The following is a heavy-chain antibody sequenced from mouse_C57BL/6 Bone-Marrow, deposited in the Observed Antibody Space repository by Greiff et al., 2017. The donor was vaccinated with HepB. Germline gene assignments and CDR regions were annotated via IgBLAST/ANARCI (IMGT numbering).Heavy chain of an antibody. CDR1: GFTFSSYG. D-gene: IGHD1-1*01. CDR3: ARRGYYYGSSYEGFFDY. V-gene: IGHV5-6*01. CDR2: ISSGGSYT. J-gene: IGHJ2*01. Sequence: EVQVVESGGDLVKPGGSLKLSCAASGFTFSSYGMSWVRQTPDKRLEWVATISSGGSYTYYPDSVKGRFTISRDNAKNTLYLQMSSLKSEDTAMYYCARRGYYYGSSYEGFFDYWGQGTTLTVSS.